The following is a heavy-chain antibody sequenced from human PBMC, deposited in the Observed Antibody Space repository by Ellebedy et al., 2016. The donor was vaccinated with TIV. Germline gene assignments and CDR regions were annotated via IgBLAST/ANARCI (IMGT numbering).Heavy chain of an antibody. CDR3: AKLRQSPVVAAANYYFDY. J-gene: IGHJ4*02. CDR2: IYSSGST. D-gene: IGHD2-15*01. Sequence: SETLSLXCTVSGGSISSAYWSWIRQPAGKGLEWIGRIYSSGSTNYNPSLKSRVTMSVDTSKNQFSLKLSSVTAADTAVYYCAKLRQSPVVAAANYYFDYWGQGILVTVSS. CDR1: GGSISSAY. V-gene: IGHV4-4*07.